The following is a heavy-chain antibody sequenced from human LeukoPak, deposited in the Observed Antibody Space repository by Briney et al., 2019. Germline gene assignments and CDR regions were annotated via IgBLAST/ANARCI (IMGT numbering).Heavy chain of an antibody. V-gene: IGHV4-31*03. CDR1: GGSISSGSYY. D-gene: IGHD6-19*01. CDR3: TSAPSGYSSGLWKL. CDR2: IYYSGST. J-gene: IGHJ4*02. Sequence: PSETLSLTCPVSGGSISSGSYYEIWIRQHPGKGLEWIGYIYYSGSTYYNPSLKSRVTISVDMSKNQFSLKLSSVTAADTAVYYCTSAPSGYSSGLWKLWGQGTLVTVSS.